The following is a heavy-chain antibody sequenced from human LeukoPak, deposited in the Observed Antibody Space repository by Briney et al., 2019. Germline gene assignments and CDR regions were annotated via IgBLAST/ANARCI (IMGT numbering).Heavy chain of an antibody. CDR3: ARAAKNVVATAIDY. CDR1: GGSFSGYY. D-gene: IGHD2-21*02. J-gene: IGHJ4*02. V-gene: IGHV4-34*01. CDR2: INHSGST. Sequence: SETLSLTCAVYGGSFSGYYWSWIRQPPGKGLEWIGEINHSGSTNYNPSLKSRVTISVDTSKNQFSLKLSSVTAADTAVYYCARAAKNVVATAIDYWGQGTLVTVSS.